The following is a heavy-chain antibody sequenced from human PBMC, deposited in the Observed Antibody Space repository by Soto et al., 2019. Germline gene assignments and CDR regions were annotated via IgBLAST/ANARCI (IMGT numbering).Heavy chain of an antibody. D-gene: IGHD5-18*01. CDR1: GYILTGYS. J-gene: IGHJ6*02. CDR2: IDPNSGAT. CDR3: ARGYGSSPNMELRFGINV. V-gene: IGHV1-2*02. Sequence: QVYLVQSGAEVRRPGASVKVSCTAFGYILTGYSLHWVRQAPGQGLEWMGWIDPNSGATNSAERFHGRVSMTRDTSISASYLELSSLRSDDTSVYYCARGYGSSPNMELRFGINVWGQGTTISVSS.